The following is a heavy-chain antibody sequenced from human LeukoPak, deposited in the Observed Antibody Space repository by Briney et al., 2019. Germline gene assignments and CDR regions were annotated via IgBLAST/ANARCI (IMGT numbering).Heavy chain of an antibody. Sequence: KPSETLSLTRTVSGGSISSYYWSWIRQPPGKGLEWIGYIYYSGSTNYNPSLKSRVTISVDTSKNQFSLKLSSVTAADTAVYYCARARRYLDFDYWGQGTLVTVSS. J-gene: IGHJ4*02. CDR1: GGSISSYY. D-gene: IGHD3-9*01. CDR2: IYYSGST. V-gene: IGHV4-59*01. CDR3: ARARRYLDFDY.